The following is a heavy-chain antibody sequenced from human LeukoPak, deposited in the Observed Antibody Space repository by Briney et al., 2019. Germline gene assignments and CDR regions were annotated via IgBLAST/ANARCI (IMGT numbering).Heavy chain of an antibody. V-gene: IGHV1-8*01. D-gene: IGHD2/OR15-2a*01. J-gene: IGHJ4*02. CDR3: AREIGGGPYYFDY. CDR1: GYTFSSYD. Sequence: ASVKVSCKASGYTFSSYDINWVRQATGQGLEWMGWMNPISGNTGYAQEFQGKVTLTADKSTATAYMELSSLTSEDTAVYYCAREIGGGPYYFDYWGQGTLVTVSS. CDR2: MNPISGNT.